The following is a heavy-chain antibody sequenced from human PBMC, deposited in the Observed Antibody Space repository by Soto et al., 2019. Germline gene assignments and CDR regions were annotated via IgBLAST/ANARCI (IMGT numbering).Heavy chain of an antibody. CDR2: IYYSGST. CDR1: GGSISSGGYY. Sequence: SETLSLTCTVSGGSISSGGYYWSWIRQHPGKGLEWIGYIYYSGSTYYNPSLKSRVTISVDTSKNQFSLKLSSVTAADTAVYYCASKPPDLYGMDVWGQGTTGTVSS. V-gene: IGHV4-31*03. CDR3: ASKPPDLYGMDV. J-gene: IGHJ6*02.